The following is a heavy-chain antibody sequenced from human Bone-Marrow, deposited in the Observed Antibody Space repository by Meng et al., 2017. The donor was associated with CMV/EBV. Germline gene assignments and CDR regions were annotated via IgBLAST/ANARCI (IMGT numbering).Heavy chain of an antibody. Sequence: ASVKVSCKASGYTFTSYDINWVRQATGQGLEWMGWMNPNSGNTGYAQKFQGRVTMTRNTSISTAYMELSSLRSEDTAVYYCASRFKCGTSCYGAFDIWGQGTMVTVSS. CDR3: ASRFKCGTSCYGAFDI. D-gene: IGHD2-2*01. CDR1: GYTFTSYD. J-gene: IGHJ3*02. V-gene: IGHV1-8*01. CDR2: MNPNSGNT.